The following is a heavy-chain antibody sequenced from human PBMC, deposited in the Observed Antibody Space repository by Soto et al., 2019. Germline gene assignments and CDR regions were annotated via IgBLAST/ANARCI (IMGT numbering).Heavy chain of an antibody. CDR2: IRSKANSYAT. Sequence: SLRLPRAASGVTFSGSAIHWVRQASGKGLEWVGRIRSKANSYATAYAASVKGRFTISRDDSKNTAYLQWSSLKASDTAMYYCATAVDVWGQGTTVTVSS. V-gene: IGHV3-73*01. CDR1: GVTFSGSA. J-gene: IGHJ6*02. CDR3: ATAVDV.